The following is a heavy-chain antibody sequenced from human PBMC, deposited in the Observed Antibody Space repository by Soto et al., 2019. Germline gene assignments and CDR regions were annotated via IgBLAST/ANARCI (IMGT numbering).Heavy chain of an antibody. J-gene: IGHJ4*02. V-gene: IGHV3-11*01. D-gene: IGHD2-15*01. CDR2: ISSSGSTI. Sequence: PGGSLRLSCAASGFTLSDYYMSWIRQAPGKGLEWGSYISSSGSTIYYADSVKGRFTISSDNAKNSLYLQMNSLRAEDTAVYYCARTSSYCSGGSCYGFDYWGQGTLVTVSS. CDR1: GFTLSDYY. CDR3: ARTSSYCSGGSCYGFDY.